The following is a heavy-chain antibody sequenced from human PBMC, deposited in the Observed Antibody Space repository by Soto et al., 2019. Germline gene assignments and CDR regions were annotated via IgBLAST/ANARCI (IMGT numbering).Heavy chain of an antibody. V-gene: IGHV3-30*04. D-gene: IGHD3-3*01. CDR3: ARGGVSRGGLDH. J-gene: IGHJ4*02. CDR1: TFTFNIFY. CDR2: VSPDGSGT. Sequence: GGSLRLSCAASTFTFNIFYMHWVRQAPGKGLEWVAAVSPDGSGTYYGDSVKGRFTVSRDNSKDTLFLQMDSLRVEDTAVYSCARGGVSRGGLDHWGQGTLVTVSS.